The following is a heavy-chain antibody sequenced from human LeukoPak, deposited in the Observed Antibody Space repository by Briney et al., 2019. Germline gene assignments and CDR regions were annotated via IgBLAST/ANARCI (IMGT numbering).Heavy chain of an antibody. CDR3: ARDGYNPTFDY. J-gene: IGHJ4*02. CDR1: GGTFSSYA. CDR2: IIPIFGIA. D-gene: IGHD5-24*01. V-gene: IGHV1-69*04. Sequence: SVKVSCKASGGTFSSYAISWVRQAPGQGLEWMGRIIPIFGIANYAQKFQGRVTITADKSTSTAYVELSSLRSEDTAVYYCARDGYNPTFDYWGQGTLVTVSS.